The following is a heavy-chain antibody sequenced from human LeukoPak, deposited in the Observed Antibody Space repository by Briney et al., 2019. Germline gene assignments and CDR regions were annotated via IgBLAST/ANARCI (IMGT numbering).Heavy chain of an antibody. Sequence: SVKVSCKASGGTFSSYAISWVRQAPGQGLEWMGRIIPILGIANYAQKFQGRVTITADKSTSTAYMELSSLRSEDTAVYNCAKDEHCTTASCYNDFYYMDVWGKGTTVTVSS. CDR1: GGTFSSYA. D-gene: IGHD2-8*01. CDR3: AKDEHCTTASCYNDFYYMDV. CDR2: IIPILGIA. J-gene: IGHJ6*03. V-gene: IGHV1-69*04.